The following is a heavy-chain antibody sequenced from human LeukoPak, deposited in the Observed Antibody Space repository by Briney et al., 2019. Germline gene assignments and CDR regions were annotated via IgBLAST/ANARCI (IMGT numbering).Heavy chain of an antibody. CDR3: ARLPRYSGYSDAFDI. J-gene: IGHJ3*02. D-gene: IGHD5-12*01. CDR2: IYYSGST. Sequence: PSETLSLTCTVSGGSISGSTYYWSWIRQPPGKGLEWIGYIYYSGSTNYNPSLKSRVTISVDTSKNQFSLKLSSVTAADTAVYYCARLPRYSGYSDAFDIWGQGTMVTVSS. CDR1: GGSISGSTYY. V-gene: IGHV4-61*01.